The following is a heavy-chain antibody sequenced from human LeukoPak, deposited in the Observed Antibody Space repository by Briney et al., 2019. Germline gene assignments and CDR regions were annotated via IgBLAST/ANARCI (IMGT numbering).Heavy chain of an antibody. Sequence: SETLSLTCAVYGGSFSGYYWSWIRQPPGKGLEWIREINHSGSTNYNPSLKSRVTISVDTSKNQFSLKLSSVTAADTAVYYCARVDYRDGYNVDYWGQGTLVTVSS. CDR3: ARVDYRDGYNVDY. CDR1: GGSFSGYY. J-gene: IGHJ4*02. D-gene: IGHD5-24*01. CDR2: INHSGST. V-gene: IGHV4-34*01.